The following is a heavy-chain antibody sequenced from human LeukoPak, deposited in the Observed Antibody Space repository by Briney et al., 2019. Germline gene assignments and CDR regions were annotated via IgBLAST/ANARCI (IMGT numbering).Heavy chain of an antibody. J-gene: IGHJ4*02. D-gene: IGHD2-15*01. CDR2: IWYDGSNK. CDR1: GFTFSSYG. CDR3: AKDPTYCSGGSCYSSVFY. Sequence: TGGSLRLSCAASGFTFSSYGMHWVRQAPGKGLEWVAFIWYDGSNKYYADSGKGGFTISRDNSKNPLYLQMNNLRAEDTAVYYCAKDPTYCSGGSCYSSVFYWGQGTLVTVSS. V-gene: IGHV3-30*02.